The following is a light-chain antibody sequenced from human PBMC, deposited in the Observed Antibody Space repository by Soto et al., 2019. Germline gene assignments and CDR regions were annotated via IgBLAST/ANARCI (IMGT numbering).Light chain of an antibody. V-gene: IGKV3-20*01. CDR3: QQYGDSPPT. CDR2: AAA. Sequence: IVLTQSPGTLSLSPGERATLSCRASQSVSSAFFAWYQQKPGQPLRLLIYAAASRATGLPDRFSGNGSATDFTLTISRLEPEDFSVYYCQQYGDSPPTFGRGTKVEIK. J-gene: IGKJ2*01. CDR1: QSVSSAF.